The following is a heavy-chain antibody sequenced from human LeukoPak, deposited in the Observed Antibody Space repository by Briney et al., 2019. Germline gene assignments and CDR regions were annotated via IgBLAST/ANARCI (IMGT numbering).Heavy chain of an antibody. D-gene: IGHD3-10*01. J-gene: IGHJ5*02. CDR3: ARQDYYASGRPLDP. V-gene: IGHV3-48*04. CDR2: ISTCATTV. CDR1: GFTFSNFG. Sequence: GGSLRLSCAASGFTFSNFGMNWVRQAPGKGLEWVSYISTCATTVYYADSVKGRFTISRDNARNSLYLQMDSLSAEDTAVYYCARQDYYASGRPLDPWGQGTLVTVSP.